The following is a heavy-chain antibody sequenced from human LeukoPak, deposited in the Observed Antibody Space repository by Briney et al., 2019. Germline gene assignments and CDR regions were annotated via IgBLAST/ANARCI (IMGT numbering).Heavy chain of an antibody. CDR2: ISGSDGST. J-gene: IGHJ4*02. CDR1: GFTFSTYA. D-gene: IGHD2-15*01. CDR3: AKGIGYCSGGSCYLYFDY. Sequence: GGSLRLACAASGFTFSTYAMSWVRQAPGKGLEWVSAISGSDGSTYYADSVKGRFTISRDNSKNTLSLQMNSLRAEDTAVYYCAKGIGYCSGGSCYLYFDYWGQGTLVTVFS. V-gene: IGHV3-23*01.